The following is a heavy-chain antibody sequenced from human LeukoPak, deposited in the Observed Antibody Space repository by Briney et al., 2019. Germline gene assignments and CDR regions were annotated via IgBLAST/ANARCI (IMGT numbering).Heavy chain of an antibody. D-gene: IGHD3-10*01. Sequence: SVKVSCKASGGTFSSYAISWVRQAPGQGLEWMGGIIPIFGTANYAQKFQGRVTITADKSTSTAYMELSSLRSEDTAVYYCATAMVRGVIPKHWYFDLWGRGTLVTVSS. J-gene: IGHJ2*01. CDR2: IIPIFGTA. CDR3: ATAMVRGVIPKHWYFDL. CDR1: GGTFSSYA. V-gene: IGHV1-69*06.